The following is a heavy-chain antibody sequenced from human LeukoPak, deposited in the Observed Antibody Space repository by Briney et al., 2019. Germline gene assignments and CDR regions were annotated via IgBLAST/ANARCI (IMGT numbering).Heavy chain of an antibody. J-gene: IGHJ4*02. CDR1: GASLSSDDHY. D-gene: IGHD3-22*01. CDR3: SRGLDSRKLGY. Sequence: SQTLSLTCTVSGASLSSDDHYWNWIRQSPGKGLEWIGSIHPSRILYNNPSLESRLTISKDTSKNQFSLNLNSVTAADTAVYFCSRGLDSRKLGYWGQGTLVTVSS. V-gene: IGHV4-31*03. CDR2: IHPSRIL.